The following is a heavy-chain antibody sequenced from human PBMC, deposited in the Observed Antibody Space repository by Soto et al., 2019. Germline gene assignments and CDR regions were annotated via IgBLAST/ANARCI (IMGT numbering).Heavy chain of an antibody. CDR3: ATVSSSGYSYGGGAQGVAYCGMDV. V-gene: IGHV1-69*01. CDR2: IIPIFGTA. D-gene: IGHD5-18*01. Sequence: QVQLVQSGAEVKKPGSSVKVSCKASGGTFSSYAISWVRQAPGQGLEWMGGIIPIFGTANYAQKFQGRVTITADESTSTAYMELSSLRSEDTAVYYCATVSSSGYSYGGGAQGVAYCGMDVWGQGTTVTVSS. CDR1: GGTFSSYA. J-gene: IGHJ6*02.